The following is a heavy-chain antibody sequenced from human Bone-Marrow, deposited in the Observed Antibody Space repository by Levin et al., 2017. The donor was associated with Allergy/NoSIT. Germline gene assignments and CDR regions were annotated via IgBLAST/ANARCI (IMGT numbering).Heavy chain of an antibody. CDR3: ARVNVYRPYFYYGLDV. Sequence: SETLSLTCTVSGDSISSGGYYWSWIRQHPGKGLEWIGYIYHSGSSYYSPSLKSRLTIAIDTSKNQFFLQLTSVTAADTGVYYGARVNVYRPYFYYGLDVWGRGTTVTVSS. CDR2: IYHSGSS. D-gene: IGHD5/OR15-5a*01. J-gene: IGHJ6*02. CDR1: GDSISSGGYY. V-gene: IGHV4-31*03.